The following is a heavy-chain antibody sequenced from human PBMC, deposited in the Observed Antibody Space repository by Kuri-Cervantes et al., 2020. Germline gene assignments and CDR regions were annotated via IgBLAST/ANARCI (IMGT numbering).Heavy chain of an antibody. V-gene: IGHV4-4*02. Sequence: SETLSPTCAVSGGSISSSNWWSWVRQPPGKGLEWIGEIYHSGSTNYNPSLKSRVTISVDKSKNQFSLKLSSVTAADTAVYYCARSEGGYYAGVDYWGQGTLVTVSS. CDR1: GGSISSSNW. D-gene: IGHD3-22*01. J-gene: IGHJ4*02. CDR2: IYHSGST. CDR3: ARSEGGYYAGVDY.